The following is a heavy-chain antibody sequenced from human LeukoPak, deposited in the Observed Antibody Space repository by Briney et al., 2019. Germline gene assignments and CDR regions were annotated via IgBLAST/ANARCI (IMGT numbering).Heavy chain of an antibody. J-gene: IGHJ4*02. CDR3: ARGSGYYDRVLDY. CDR1: GFTFSDYY. Sequence: GGSLRLSCAASGFTFSDYYMSWIRQAPGKGLEWASYISSSGSYTNYADSVKGRFTISRDNAKNSLYPQMNSLRAEDTAVYFCARGSGYYDRVLDYWGQGTLVTVSS. D-gene: IGHD3-22*01. CDR2: ISSSGSYT. V-gene: IGHV3-11*03.